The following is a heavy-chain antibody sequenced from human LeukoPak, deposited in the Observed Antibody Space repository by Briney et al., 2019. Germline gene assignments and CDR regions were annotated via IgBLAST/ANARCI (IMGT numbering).Heavy chain of an antibody. V-gene: IGHV4-34*01. D-gene: IGHD1-14*01. CDR3: ARGPYPNPRA. CDR2: INHSGSA. CDR1: GGSFSGHF. J-gene: IGHJ5*02. Sequence: PSGTLSLTCAVYGGSFSGHFSYWIRQPPGKGLEWIGEINHSGSAYYNPSLRSRVTISLDTSKKQFSLKLNSVTAADTAVYYCARGPYPNPRAWGQGNLVTISS.